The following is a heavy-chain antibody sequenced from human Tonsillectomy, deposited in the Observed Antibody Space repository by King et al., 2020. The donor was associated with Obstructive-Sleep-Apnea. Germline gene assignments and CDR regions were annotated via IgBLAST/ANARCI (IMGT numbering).Heavy chain of an antibody. CDR1: GGSISSSNW. CDR2: IYHSGST. D-gene: IGHD4-17*01. CDR3: ARGQKDYGDYNFDY. Sequence: VQLQESGPGLVKPSGTLSLTCAVSGGSISSSNWWSWVRQPPGKGLEWIGGIYHSGSTNYNPSLKRRVTISVDKSKNQFSLKLSSVTAADTAVYYCARGQKDYGDYNFDYWGQGTLVTVSS. J-gene: IGHJ4*02. V-gene: IGHV4-4*02.